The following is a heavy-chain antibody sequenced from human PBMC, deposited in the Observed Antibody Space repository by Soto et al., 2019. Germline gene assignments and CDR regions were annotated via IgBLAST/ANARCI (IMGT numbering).Heavy chain of an antibody. V-gene: IGHV3-30*18. CDR3: AKDLRIRAYYFDY. D-gene: IGHD3-10*01. Sequence: SGGSLRLSCAASGFTFSSYGMHWVRQAPGKGLEWVAVISYDGSNKYYADSVKGRFTISRDNSKNTLYLQMNSLRAEDTAVYYCAKDLRIRAYYFDYWGQGTLVTV. J-gene: IGHJ4*02. CDR1: GFTFSSYG. CDR2: ISYDGSNK.